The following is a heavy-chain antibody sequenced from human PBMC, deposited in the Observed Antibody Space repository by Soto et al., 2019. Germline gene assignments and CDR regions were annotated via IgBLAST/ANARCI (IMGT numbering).Heavy chain of an antibody. Sequence: GGSLRLSCAASGFTVSSNYMSWVRQAPGKGLEWVSVIYSGGSTYYADSVKGRFTISRDNSKNTLYLQMNSLRAEDTAVYYCARVFVSSHYYYGMDVWGQGTTVTVSS. CDR2: IYSGGST. V-gene: IGHV3-66*01. D-gene: IGHD6-6*01. J-gene: IGHJ6*02. CDR1: GFTVSSNY. CDR3: ARVFVSSHYYYGMDV.